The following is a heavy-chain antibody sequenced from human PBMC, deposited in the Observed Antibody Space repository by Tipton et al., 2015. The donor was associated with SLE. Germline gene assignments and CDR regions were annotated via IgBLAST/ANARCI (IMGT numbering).Heavy chain of an antibody. CDR2: VNPDTGGT. CDR1: GYTFTRYY. V-gene: IGHV1-46*01. CDR3: ARDRSRSGSDVFDY. D-gene: IGHD1-26*01. Sequence: QLVQSGAEVRKPGASVKVSCKASGYTFTRYYIHWVRQAPGQGLEWMGIVNPDTGGTSYAQRFQGRVTVTADTSSSTVYVELSSLRFDDTAVYYCARDRSRSGSDVFDYWGHGSLVTVSS. J-gene: IGHJ4*01.